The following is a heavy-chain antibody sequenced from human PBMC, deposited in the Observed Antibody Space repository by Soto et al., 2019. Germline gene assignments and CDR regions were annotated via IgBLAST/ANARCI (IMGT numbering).Heavy chain of an antibody. CDR2: ISGSGGST. CDR1: GFTFSSYA. Sequence: GGSLILSCAASGFTFSSYAMSWVRQAPGKGLEWVSAISGSGGSTYYADSVKGRFTISRDNSKNTLYLQMNSLRAEDTAVYYCAKDKLYYYDSSGYPNGPYYGMDVWGQGTTVTVSS. V-gene: IGHV3-23*01. CDR3: AKDKLYYYDSSGYPNGPYYGMDV. D-gene: IGHD3-22*01. J-gene: IGHJ6*02.